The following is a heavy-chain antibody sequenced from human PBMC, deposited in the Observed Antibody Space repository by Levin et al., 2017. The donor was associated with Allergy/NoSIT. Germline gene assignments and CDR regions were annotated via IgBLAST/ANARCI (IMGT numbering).Heavy chain of an antibody. CDR2: ISGSGGST. V-gene: IGHV3-23*01. J-gene: IGHJ4*02. CDR1: GFTFSSYA. CDR3: AKGDTWFYY. D-gene: IGHD2-21*02. Sequence: PGGSLRLSCAASGFTFSSYAMTWVRQAPGKGLEWVSDISGSGGSTYYADSVKGRFTVSRDNSKNTLYLQMNSLRAEDTAVYYCAKGDTWFYYWGQGTLVTVSS.